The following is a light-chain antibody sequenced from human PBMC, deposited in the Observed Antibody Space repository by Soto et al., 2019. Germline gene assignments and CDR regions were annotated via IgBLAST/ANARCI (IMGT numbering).Light chain of an antibody. CDR2: AAS. CDR3: QYYNNWLAT. V-gene: IGKV3-15*01. J-gene: IGKJ4*01. CDR1: QSVGIN. Sequence: EVVMTQSPAILSVYPGERATLSCRASQSVGINVAWYQQKPGQAPRLLIYAASTRATGVSARFSGSGSGTEFTLTISSLQSEDFTIYYCQYYNNWLATFGGGTKVDIK.